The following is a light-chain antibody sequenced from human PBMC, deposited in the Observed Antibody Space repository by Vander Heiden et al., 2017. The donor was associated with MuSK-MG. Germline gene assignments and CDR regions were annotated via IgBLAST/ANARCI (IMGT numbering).Light chain of an antibody. CDR1: ALPRKN. CDR2: GDT. CDR3: YSTDSSGDLRV. J-gene: IGLJ3*02. Sequence: SYKLTQPPSVSVSPGQTARITCSGDALPRKNVFWYQQKSGQAPVLVIYGDTRRPSEIPERFSGSSSGTVATLTINGAQVEDEADYYCYSTDSSGDLRVFGGGTKVTVL. V-gene: IGLV3-10*01.